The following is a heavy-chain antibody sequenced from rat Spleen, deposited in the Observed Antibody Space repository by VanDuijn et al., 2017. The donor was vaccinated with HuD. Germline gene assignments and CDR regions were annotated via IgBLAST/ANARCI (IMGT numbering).Heavy chain of an antibody. J-gene: IGHJ1*01. CDR3: TRRGYLSDWYFDF. V-gene: IGHV5-7*01. D-gene: IGHD4-4*01. Sequence: EVQLVESGGGLVRPGRSLKLSCAASGFTFSDYNMAWVRQAPKKGLEWVASISYDGSKIYYRDSVKGRFTISRDNARSTLNLHMDSLRSEDTAIYYCTRRGYLSDWYFDFWGPGTMVTVSS. CDR1: GFTFSDYN. CDR2: ISYDGSKI.